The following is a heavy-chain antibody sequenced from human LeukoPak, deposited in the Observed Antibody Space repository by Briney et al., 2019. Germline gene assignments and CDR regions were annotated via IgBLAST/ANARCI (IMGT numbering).Heavy chain of an antibody. CDR1: GFTVSSNY. Sequence: GGSLRLSCAASGFTVSSNYMSWVRQAPGKGLEWVSVIYSGGSTYYADSVKGRFTISRDNSKNSLYLQMNSLRAEDTAVYYCARDRDILTGSFDYWGQGTLVTVSS. V-gene: IGHV3-53*01. D-gene: IGHD3-9*01. J-gene: IGHJ4*02. CDR2: IYSGGST. CDR3: ARDRDILTGSFDY.